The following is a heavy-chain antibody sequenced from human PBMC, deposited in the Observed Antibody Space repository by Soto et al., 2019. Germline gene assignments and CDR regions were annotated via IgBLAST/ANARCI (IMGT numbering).Heavy chain of an antibody. J-gene: IGHJ4*02. Sequence: SETLSLTCTVSGGSISSYYWSWIRQPPGKGLEWIGYIYYSGSTNYNPSLKSRVTISVDTSKNQFSLKLSSVTAADTAVYYCARALTTVNTNYFDYWGQGTLVTVSS. CDR2: IYYSGST. V-gene: IGHV4-59*01. CDR3: ARALTTVNTNYFDY. D-gene: IGHD4-17*01. CDR1: GGSISSYY.